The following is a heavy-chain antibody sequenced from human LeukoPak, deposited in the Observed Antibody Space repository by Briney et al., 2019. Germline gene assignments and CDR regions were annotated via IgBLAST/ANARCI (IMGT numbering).Heavy chain of an antibody. CDR3: ARDPDS. J-gene: IGHJ5*01. V-gene: IGHV3-7*04. CDR1: GFTLSTHW. CDR2: ISGDGSDR. Sequence: TEGSLRLSCAASGFTLSTHWMNWVRQAPGKGLEWVAGISGDGSDRDYVDSVRGRFTISRDNAKNSLYLQMNSLTAEDTAVYYGARDPDSWGQGTVVTVSS.